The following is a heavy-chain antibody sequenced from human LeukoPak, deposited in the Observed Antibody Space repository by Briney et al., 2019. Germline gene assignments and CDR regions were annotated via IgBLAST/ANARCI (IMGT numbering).Heavy chain of an antibody. Sequence: PGGSLRLSCAASGFTFSSSWMIWVRQAPGKGLEWVANMNQDGSDKTYVDSVEGRFTISRDNARNSLYLQMNSLRAEDTAMYFCARGFGRGSVDYWGQGTLVTVSS. CDR3: ARGFGRGSVDY. CDR2: MNQDGSDK. D-gene: IGHD3-10*01. J-gene: IGHJ4*02. V-gene: IGHV3-7*01. CDR1: GFTFSSSW.